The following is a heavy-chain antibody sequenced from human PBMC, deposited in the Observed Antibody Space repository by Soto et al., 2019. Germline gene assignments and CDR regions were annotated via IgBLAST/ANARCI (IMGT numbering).Heavy chain of an antibody. CDR3: ATDSNYDVSNSF. V-gene: IGHV1-69*13. CDR1: GGTLNNYA. J-gene: IGHJ4*02. CDR2: ILPVSAPP. D-gene: IGHD3-3*01. Sequence: SVKVSCKAPGGTLNNYAINWVRQAPGQGLEWMGGILPVSAPPDYAQKFQGRVSITADHSTSTVYMELSRLKSDDTAVYFCATDSNYDVSNSFWGQGTLVTVSS.